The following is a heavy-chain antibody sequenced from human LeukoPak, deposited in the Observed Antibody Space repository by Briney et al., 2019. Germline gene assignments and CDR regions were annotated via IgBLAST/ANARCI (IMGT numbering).Heavy chain of an antibody. CDR1: GFTFSSYA. J-gene: IGHJ6*02. CDR3: ARDRGYDILTGYPPGMDV. CDR2: ISYDGSNK. V-gene: IGHV3-30-3*01. Sequence: GRSLRLSCAASGFTFSSYAMHWARQAPGKGLEWVAVISYDGSNKYYADSVKGRFTISRDNSKNTLYLQMNSLRAEDTAVYYCARDRGYDILTGYPPGMDVWGQGTTVTVSS. D-gene: IGHD3-9*01.